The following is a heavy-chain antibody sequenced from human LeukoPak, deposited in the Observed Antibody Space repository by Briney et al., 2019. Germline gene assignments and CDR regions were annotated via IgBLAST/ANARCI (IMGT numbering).Heavy chain of an antibody. CDR3: ARRRKDLNWFDP. CDR1: GGSFSGYY. Sequence: SETLSLTCAVYGGSFSGYYWGWIRRPPGKGLEWIALINYSGRTFYNPSLESRVTISVDMSKNQFSLRLNSVTAADTAVYYCARRRKDLNWFDPWGQGTLVTVSS. V-gene: IGHV4-34*01. CDR2: INYSGRT. J-gene: IGHJ5*02.